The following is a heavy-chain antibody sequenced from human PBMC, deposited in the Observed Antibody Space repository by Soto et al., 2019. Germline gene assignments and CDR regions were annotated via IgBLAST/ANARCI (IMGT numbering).Heavy chain of an antibody. CDR1: GFTFSSYG. CDR2: IWYDGSYK. D-gene: IGHD7-27*01. Sequence: QVQLVESGGGVVQPGRSLRLSCAASGFTFSSYGMHWVRQAPGKGLEWVAVIWYDGSYKCSADSVKGRFTISRDNSKNTLYRQMNSRRAEDTAVYYCARAYSNWGRSNGLDVWGQGTTVTVSS. CDR3: ARAYSNWGRSNGLDV. J-gene: IGHJ6*02. V-gene: IGHV3-33*01.